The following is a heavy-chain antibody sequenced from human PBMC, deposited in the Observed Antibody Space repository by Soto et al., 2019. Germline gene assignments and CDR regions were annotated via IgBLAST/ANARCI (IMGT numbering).Heavy chain of an antibody. Sequence: EVQLLESGGGLVQPGGSLRLSCAASGFTFSSYAMSWVRQAPGKGLGWVSPISGSGGSTYYADYVKGRFTISRDNSKNTLYLQMNSLRAEDTAVYYCAKGMGPYYFYGMDVWGQGTTVTVSS. V-gene: IGHV3-23*01. CDR2: ISGSGGST. J-gene: IGHJ6*02. CDR1: GFTFSSYA. CDR3: AKGMGPYYFYGMDV.